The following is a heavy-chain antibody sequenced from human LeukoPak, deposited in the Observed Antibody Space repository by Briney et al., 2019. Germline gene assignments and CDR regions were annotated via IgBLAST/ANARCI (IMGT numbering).Heavy chain of an antibody. CDR2: FYSGGST. V-gene: IGHV3-53*01. D-gene: IGHD3-10*01. Sequence: GGSLRLSCVVSGFTVSSNYMSWVRQAPGKGLEWVSVFYSGGSTYYADSVKGRFTISRDNSKNTLYLQMNSLRAEDTAVYYCAKDRGGPVDYWGQGTLVTVSS. J-gene: IGHJ4*02. CDR3: AKDRGGPVDY. CDR1: GFTVSSNY.